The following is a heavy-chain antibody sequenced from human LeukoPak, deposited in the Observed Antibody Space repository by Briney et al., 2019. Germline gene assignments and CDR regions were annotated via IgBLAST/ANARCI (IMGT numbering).Heavy chain of an antibody. Sequence: SGPTLVNPTQTLTLTCTFSGFSLSTSGVGVAWICQPPGKALEWLALIYWDDDKRYSPSLKSRLTITKDTSKNQVVLTMTNMDPVDTATYYCAHRRWRDYGDYVFDYWGQGTLVTVSS. CDR1: GFSLSTSGVG. J-gene: IGHJ4*02. CDR2: IYWDDDK. CDR3: AHRRWRDYGDYVFDY. V-gene: IGHV2-5*02. D-gene: IGHD4-17*01.